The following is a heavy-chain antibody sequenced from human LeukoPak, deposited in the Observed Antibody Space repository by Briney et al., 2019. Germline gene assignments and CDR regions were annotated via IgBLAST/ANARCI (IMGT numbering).Heavy chain of an antibody. CDR3: ARDLGYCTNGVCHTRFDY. Sequence: PGGSLRLSCAASGFTFSSYAMSWVRQAPGKGLEWVSAISGSGGSTYYADSVKGRFTISRDNTKNTLYLQMNSLRAEDTAVYYCARDLGYCTNGVCHTRFDYWGQGTLVAASS. CDR2: ISGSGGST. D-gene: IGHD2-8*01. J-gene: IGHJ4*02. CDR1: GFTFSSYA. V-gene: IGHV3-23*01.